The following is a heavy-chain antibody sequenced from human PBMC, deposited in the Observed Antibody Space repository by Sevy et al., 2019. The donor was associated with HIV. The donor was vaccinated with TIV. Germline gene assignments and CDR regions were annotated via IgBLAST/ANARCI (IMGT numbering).Heavy chain of an antibody. J-gene: IGHJ5*02. CDR1: GYTFTSYA. V-gene: IGHV7-4-1*02. D-gene: IGHD6-19*01. Sequence: ASVKVSCKASGYTFTSYAMNWVRQAPGQGLEWMGWINTNTGNPTYAQGFTGRFVFSLDTSVSTAYLQISSLKAEDTAVYYCARGGGESGYSSGWYSWMVWFDPWGQGTLVTVSS. CDR3: ARGGGESGYSSGWYSWMVWFDP. CDR2: INTNTGNP.